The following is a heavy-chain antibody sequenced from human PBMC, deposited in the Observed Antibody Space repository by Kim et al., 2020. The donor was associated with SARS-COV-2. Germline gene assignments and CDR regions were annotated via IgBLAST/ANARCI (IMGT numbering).Heavy chain of an antibody. CDR3: AKDIFASSGWETFSYYYGMDV. CDR1: GFTFDDYA. V-gene: IGHV3-43*02. Sequence: GGSLRLSCAASGFTFDDYAMHWVRQAPGKGLEWVSLISGDGGSTYYADSVKGRFTISRDNSKNSLYLQMNSLRTEDTALYYCAKDIFASSGWETFSYYYGMDVWGQGTTVTVSS. D-gene: IGHD6-19*01. CDR2: ISGDGGST. J-gene: IGHJ6*02.